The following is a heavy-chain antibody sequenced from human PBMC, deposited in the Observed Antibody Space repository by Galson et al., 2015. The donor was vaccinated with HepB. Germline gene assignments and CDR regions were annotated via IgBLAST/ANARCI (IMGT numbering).Heavy chain of an antibody. J-gene: IGHJ4*02. CDR3: AKPLSSGFDY. V-gene: IGHV3-21*01. D-gene: IGHD6-19*01. CDR1: GFTFSSYS. Sequence: SLRLSCAASGFTFSSYSMNWVRQAPDSVKGRFTISRDSAKNSLYLQMNRLRAEDTAVYYCAKPLSSGFDYWGQGTLVTVSS.